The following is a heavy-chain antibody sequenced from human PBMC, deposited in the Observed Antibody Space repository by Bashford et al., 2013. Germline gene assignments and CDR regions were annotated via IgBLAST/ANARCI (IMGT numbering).Heavy chain of an antibody. CDR3: ARNYYGDYDGAFDI. D-gene: IGHD4-17*01. CDR2: IYYSGST. Sequence: SETLSLMCTVSGGSISTYYWNWIRRPPGKGLEWIGYIYYSGSTNYNPSLKSRVTISVDTSKNQFSLKLSSVTAADTAVYYCARNYYGDYDGAFDIWGQGTMVTVSS. V-gene: IGHV4-59*01. J-gene: IGHJ3*02. CDR1: GGSISTYY.